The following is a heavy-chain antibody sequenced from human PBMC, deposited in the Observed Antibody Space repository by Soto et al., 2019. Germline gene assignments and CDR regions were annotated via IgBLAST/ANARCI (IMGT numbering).Heavy chain of an antibody. CDR1: GGTFSSYA. CDR2: IIPIFGTA. D-gene: IGHD1-26*01. J-gene: IGHJ6*02. CDR3: ATLGATHPYYYYGMDV. V-gene: IGHV1-69*13. Sequence: SVKVSCKASGGTFSSYAISWVRQAPGQGLEWMGGIIPIFGTANYAQKFQGRVTITADESTSTAYMELSSLRSEDTAVYYCATLGATHPYYYYGMDVWGQGTTVTVSS.